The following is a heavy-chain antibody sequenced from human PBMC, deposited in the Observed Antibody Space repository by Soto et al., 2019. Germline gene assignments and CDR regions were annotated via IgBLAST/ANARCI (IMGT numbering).Heavy chain of an antibody. CDR2: ISYDGSNK. CDR3: ARDGSQMAAVFDY. D-gene: IGHD6-19*01. V-gene: IGHV3-30-3*01. J-gene: IGHJ4*02. Sequence: PXGSLRLSCAASGFTFSSYAMHWVRQAPGKGLEWVAVISYDGSNKYYADSVKGRFTISRDNSKNTLYLQMNSLRAEDTAVYYCARDGSQMAAVFDYWGQGTLVTVSS. CDR1: GFTFSSYA.